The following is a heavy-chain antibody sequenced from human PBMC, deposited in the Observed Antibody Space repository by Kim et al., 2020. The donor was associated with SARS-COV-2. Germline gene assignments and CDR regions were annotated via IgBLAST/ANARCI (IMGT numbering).Heavy chain of an antibody. D-gene: IGHD2-2*01. Sequence: SETLSLTCTVSGGSISSYYWSWIRQPPGKGLEWIGYIYYSGSTNYNPSLKSRVTISVDTSKNQFSLKLSSVTAADTAVYYCARHGPHGYQSNAFDIWGQGTMVTVSS. CDR1: GGSISSYY. CDR2: IYYSGST. V-gene: IGHV4-59*08. J-gene: IGHJ3*02. CDR3: ARHGPHGYQSNAFDI.